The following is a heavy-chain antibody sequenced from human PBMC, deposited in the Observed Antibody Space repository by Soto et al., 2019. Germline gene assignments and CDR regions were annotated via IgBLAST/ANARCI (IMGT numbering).Heavy chain of an antibody. CDR1: GGSIGSYY. D-gene: IGHD3-16*01. J-gene: IGHJ6*02. CDR3: ARVITYHYGMDV. Sequence: QVQLKESGPRLVRASDTLSLTCNVSGGSIGSYYWNWLRQPAGKGLEWIGYVYYTGSTNYNPSLEGRATISVDSSKKQVSLNLRSVTAADSATYYCARVITYHYGMDVWGQGITVTVSS. CDR2: VYYTGST. V-gene: IGHV4-59*01.